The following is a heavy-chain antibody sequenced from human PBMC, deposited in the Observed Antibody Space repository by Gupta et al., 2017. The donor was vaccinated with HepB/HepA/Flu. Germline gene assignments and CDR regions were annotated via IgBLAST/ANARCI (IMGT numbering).Heavy chain of an antibody. D-gene: IGHD3-22*01. V-gene: IGHV3-23*01. CDR3: TKGESGGGYYSPFDH. J-gene: IGHJ4*02. CDR2: ISTDSVAK. CDR1: GFTFSSYG. Sequence: EVQLLESGGGLVQPGGSLRLSCAGSGFTFSSYGMSWVRQAPGKGLEWVSIISTDSVAKHYADSVKGRFTISRDNSRNTLYRQMNSLTAEDTAVYYCTKGESGGGYYSPFDHWGQGTLVTVSS.